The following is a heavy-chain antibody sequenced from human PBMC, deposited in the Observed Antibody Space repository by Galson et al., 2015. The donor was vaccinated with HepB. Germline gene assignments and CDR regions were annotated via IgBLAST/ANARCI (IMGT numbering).Heavy chain of an antibody. CDR3: ARAAMVRGVMSWVGY. CDR1: GFTFSSYA. D-gene: IGHD3-10*01. J-gene: IGHJ4*02. V-gene: IGHV3-30-3*01. CDR2: ISYDGSNK. Sequence: SLRLSCAASGFTFSSYAMHWVRQAPGKGLEWVAVISYDGSNKYYADSVKGRFTISRDNYKNTLYLQMNSLRAEDTAVYYCARAAMVRGVMSWVGYWGQGTLVTVSS.